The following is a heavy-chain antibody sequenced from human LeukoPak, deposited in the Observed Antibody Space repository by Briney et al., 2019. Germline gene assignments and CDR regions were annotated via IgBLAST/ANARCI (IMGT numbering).Heavy chain of an antibody. J-gene: IGHJ3*02. CDR3: ARSEKTMIVVVIPDAFDI. D-gene: IGHD3-22*01. Sequence: SETLSLTCAVYGGSFSGYYWGWIRQPPGKGLEWIGSIYYSGSTYYNPSLKSRVTISVDTSKNQFSLKLSSVTAADTAVYYCARSEKTMIVVVIPDAFDIWGQGTMVTVSS. CDR2: IYYSGST. CDR1: GGSFSGYY. V-gene: IGHV4-39*01.